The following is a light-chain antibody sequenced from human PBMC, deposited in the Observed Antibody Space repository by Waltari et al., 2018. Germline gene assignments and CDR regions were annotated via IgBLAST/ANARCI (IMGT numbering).Light chain of an antibody. J-gene: IGKJ2*01. CDR2: KAS. V-gene: IGKV1-5*03. CDR3: QQYNSYSGYT. Sequence: DIQMTQSPSTVSASVGDSVTITCRASQSISTWLAWYQQKPGKAPKLLIYKASTLESWVPSRFSGSGSGTEFTLTISSLQPYDFATYYCQQYNSYSGYTFGQGTKLEIK. CDR1: QSISTW.